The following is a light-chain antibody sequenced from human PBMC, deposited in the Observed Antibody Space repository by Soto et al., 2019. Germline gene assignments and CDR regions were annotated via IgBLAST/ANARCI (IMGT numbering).Light chain of an antibody. J-gene: IGKJ4*01. CDR2: DAS. CDR3: QQRYNWLT. Sequence: EIVLTQSPATLSLSPGEGATLSCRASQSVSSYLAWYQQKPGQAPRLLIYDASNRATGIPARFSGSGSGTDFPLTISSLEPEDFAVYFCQQRYNWLTFGGGTKVEIK. CDR1: QSVSSY. V-gene: IGKV3-11*01.